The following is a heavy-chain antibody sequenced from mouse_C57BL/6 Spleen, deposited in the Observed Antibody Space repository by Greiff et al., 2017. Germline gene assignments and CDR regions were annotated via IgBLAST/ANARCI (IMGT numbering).Heavy chain of an antibody. J-gene: IGHJ1*03. CDR2: ISSGGDYI. D-gene: IGHD1-1*01. CDR1: GFTFSSYA. Sequence: EVKLVESGEGLVKPGGSLKLSCAASGFTFSSYAMSWVRQTPEKRLEWVAYISSGGDYIYYADTVKGRFTISRDNARNTLYLQMSSLKSEDTAMYYCTRAISFYYYGSDWYFDVWGTGTTVTVSS. CDR3: TRAISFYYYGSDWYFDV. V-gene: IGHV5-9-1*02.